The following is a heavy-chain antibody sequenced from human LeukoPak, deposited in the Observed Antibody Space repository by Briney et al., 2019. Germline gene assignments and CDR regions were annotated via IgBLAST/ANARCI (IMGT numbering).Heavy chain of an antibody. V-gene: IGHV3-11*05. D-gene: IGHD3-9*01. CDR3: ARDYDILTGYFRGGFDY. Sequence: GGSLRLSCAASGFTFSDYYMSWIRQAPGRGLEWISYITSSSSDTNYADSVKGRFTISRDNAKKSLYLQMNSLRAEDTAVYYCARDYDILTGYFRGGFDYWGQGTLVTVSS. CDR2: ITSSSSDT. CDR1: GFTFSDYY. J-gene: IGHJ4*02.